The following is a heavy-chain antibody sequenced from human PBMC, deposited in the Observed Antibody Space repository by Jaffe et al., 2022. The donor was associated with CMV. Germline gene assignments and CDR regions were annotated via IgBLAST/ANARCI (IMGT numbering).Heavy chain of an antibody. V-gene: IGHV3-15*01. J-gene: IGHJ6*02. Sequence: EVQLVESGGGLVKPGGSLRLSCAASGFTFSNAWMSWVRQAPGKGLEWVGRIKSKTDGGTTDYAAPVKGRFTISRDDSKNTLYLQMNSLKTEDTAVYYCTTDVGGWVFGVASYGMDVWGQGTTVTVSS. CDR2: IKSKTDGGTT. D-gene: IGHD3-3*01. CDR1: GFTFSNAW. CDR3: TTDVGGWVFGVASYGMDV.